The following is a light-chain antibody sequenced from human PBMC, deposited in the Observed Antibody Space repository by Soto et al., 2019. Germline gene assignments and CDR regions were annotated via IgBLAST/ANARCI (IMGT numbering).Light chain of an antibody. CDR1: SGDIGAYDY. CDR2: DVT. V-gene: IGLV2-14*01. CDR3: SSYTSSSTFYV. J-gene: IGLJ1*01. Sequence: QSVLTQPASVSGSPGQSITISCTGTSGDIGAYDYVSWYQQHPGKAPKVMIRDVTHRPSGVSNRFSGSKSGNTASLTISGLQAEDEADYYCSSYTSSSTFYVFGTGTKVTVL.